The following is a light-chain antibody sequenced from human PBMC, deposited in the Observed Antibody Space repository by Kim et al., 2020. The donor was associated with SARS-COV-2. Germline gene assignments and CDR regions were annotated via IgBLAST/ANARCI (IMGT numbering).Light chain of an antibody. Sequence: PRETARITCGGNKIGSKSVHWYQQKPGQAPVLVIYYDSDRPSGIPERFSGSNSGNTATLTISRVEAGDEADYYCQVWDSSSDHWVFGGGTQLTVL. CDR3: QVWDSSSDHWV. J-gene: IGLJ3*02. V-gene: IGLV3-21*04. CDR2: YDS. CDR1: KIGSKS.